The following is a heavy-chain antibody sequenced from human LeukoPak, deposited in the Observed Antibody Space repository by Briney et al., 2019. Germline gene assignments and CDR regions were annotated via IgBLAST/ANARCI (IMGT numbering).Heavy chain of an antibody. V-gene: IGHV4-59*01. CDR2: VSYSGST. D-gene: IGHD3-22*01. J-gene: IGHJ4*02. Sequence: SETLSLTCTVSGGSIGSYYWNWIRQPPGKGLEWIGYVSYSGSTNYNPSLKSRVTMSVDKSKNQFSLKLSSVTAADTAVYFCARATSGYYFDFWDQGTLVIVSS. CDR1: GGSIGSYY. CDR3: ARATSGYYFDF.